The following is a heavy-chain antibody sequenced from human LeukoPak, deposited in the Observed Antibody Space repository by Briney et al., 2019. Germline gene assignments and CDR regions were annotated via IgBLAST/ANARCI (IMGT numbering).Heavy chain of an antibody. CDR1: GGSFSGYY. Sequence: SETLSLTCAVYGGSFSGYYWSWIRQPPGKGLEWIGEINHSGSTNYNPSLKSRVTIPVDTSKNQFSLKLSSVTAADTAVYYCARANYDILTGYRQLKYYYGMDVWGKGTTVTVSS. CDR3: ARANYDILTGYRQLKYYYGMDV. V-gene: IGHV4-34*01. CDR2: INHSGST. D-gene: IGHD3-9*01. J-gene: IGHJ6*04.